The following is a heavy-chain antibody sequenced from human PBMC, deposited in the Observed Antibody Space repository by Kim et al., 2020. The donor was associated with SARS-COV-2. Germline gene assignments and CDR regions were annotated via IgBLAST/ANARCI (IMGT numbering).Heavy chain of an antibody. J-gene: IGHJ6*02. CDR2: ISGSGGST. Sequence: GGSLRLSCAASGFTFSSYAMSWVRQAPGKGLEWVSAISGSGGSTYYADSVKGRFTISRDNSKNTLYLQMNSLRAEDTAVYYCAQWGRRPDYYYYYGMDVWGQGTTVTVSS. D-gene: IGHD2-8*01. V-gene: IGHV3-23*01. CDR3: AQWGRRPDYYYYYGMDV. CDR1: GFTFSSYA.